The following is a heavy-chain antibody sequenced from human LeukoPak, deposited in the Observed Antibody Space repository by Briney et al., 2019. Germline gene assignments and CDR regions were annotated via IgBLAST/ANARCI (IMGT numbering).Heavy chain of an antibody. Sequence: PGGSLRLSCAASGFTFSSYAMLWVRQAPGKGLEWVAVTSYGGSNQYYADSVKGRFTLSRDNSKNTLYLQMTSLRPEDTAVYYWAREWRVVAATAAALDNWGQGTMVTVSS. D-gene: IGHD2-15*01. J-gene: IGHJ3*02. CDR2: TSYGGSNQ. V-gene: IGHV3-30-3*01. CDR1: GFTFSSYA. CDR3: AREWRVVAATAAALDN.